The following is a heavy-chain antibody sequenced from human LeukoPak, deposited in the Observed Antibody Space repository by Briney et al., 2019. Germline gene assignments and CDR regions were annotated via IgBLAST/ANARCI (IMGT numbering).Heavy chain of an antibody. Sequence: GGSLRLSCAASGFTFSDYYMSWIRQAPGKGLEWVANIKQDGSEKYYVDSVRGRLTISRDNAENSLFLQMNRLRVEDTAVYYCTRDFGRSWYYFDFWGQGTLVTVSS. D-gene: IGHD3-3*01. J-gene: IGHJ4*02. CDR1: GFTFSDYY. CDR3: TRDFGRSWYYFDF. CDR2: IKQDGSEK. V-gene: IGHV3-7*01.